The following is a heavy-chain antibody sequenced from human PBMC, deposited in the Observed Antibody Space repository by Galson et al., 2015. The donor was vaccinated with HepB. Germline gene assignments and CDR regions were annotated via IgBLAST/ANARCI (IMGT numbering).Heavy chain of an antibody. Sequence: SVKVSCKASGGTFSSYAISWVRQAPGQGLEWMGGIIPIFGTANYAQKFQGRVTITADESTSTAYMELGSLRSEDTAVYYCARGGAVALVFDFDYWGQGTLVTVSS. CDR1: GGTFSSYA. V-gene: IGHV1-69*13. J-gene: IGHJ4*02. D-gene: IGHD6-19*01. CDR3: ARGGAVALVFDFDY. CDR2: IIPIFGTA.